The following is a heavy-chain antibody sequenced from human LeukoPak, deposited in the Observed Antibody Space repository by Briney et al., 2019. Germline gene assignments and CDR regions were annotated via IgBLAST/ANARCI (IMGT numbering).Heavy chain of an antibody. CDR3: ARGYCSSTSCFPLDY. CDR2: IIPIFGTA. Sequence: GSSVKVSCKASGGTFSSYAISWVRRAPGQGLEWMGGIIPIFGTANYAQKFQGRVTITTDKSTSTAYMELSSLRSEDTAVYYCARGYCSSTSCFPLDYWGQGTLVTVSS. CDR1: GGTFSSYA. V-gene: IGHV1-69*05. J-gene: IGHJ4*02. D-gene: IGHD2-2*01.